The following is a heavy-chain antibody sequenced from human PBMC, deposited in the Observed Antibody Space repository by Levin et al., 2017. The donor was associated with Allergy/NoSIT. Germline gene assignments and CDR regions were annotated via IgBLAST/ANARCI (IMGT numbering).Heavy chain of an antibody. Sequence: GSLRLSCTVSGGSVSSGSYYWSWIRQPPGKGLEWIGYFYYSGSTNYNPSLKSRVTISVDTSKNQFSLKLSSVTAADTAVYYCAREGHYGDYFDYWGQGTLVTVSS. V-gene: IGHV4-61*01. CDR3: AREGHYGDYFDY. CDR1: GGSVSSGSYY. J-gene: IGHJ4*02. D-gene: IGHD4-17*01. CDR2: FYYSGST.